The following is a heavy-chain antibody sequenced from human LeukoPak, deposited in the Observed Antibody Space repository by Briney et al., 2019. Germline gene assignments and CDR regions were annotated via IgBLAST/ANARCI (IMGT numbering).Heavy chain of an antibody. J-gene: IGHJ4*02. D-gene: IGHD2-21*02. CDR2: IYYSGST. CDR3: ASYCGGDCYFDY. V-gene: IGHV4-30-4*01. CDR1: GGSISSGDYY. Sequence: SETLSLTCTVSGGSISSGDYYWSWIRQPPGKGLEWIGYIYYSGSTYYNPSLKSRVTISVDTSKNQFSLKLSSVTAADTAVYYCASYCGGDCYFDYWGQGTLVTVSS.